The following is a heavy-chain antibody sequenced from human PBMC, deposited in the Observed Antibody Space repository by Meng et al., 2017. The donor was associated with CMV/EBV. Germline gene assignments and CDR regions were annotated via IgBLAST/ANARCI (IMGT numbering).Heavy chain of an antibody. V-gene: IGHV1-2*02. D-gene: IGHD3-22*01. CDR3: ARDAKYYYDSSGYPSTGRGIDP. Sequence: ASVKVSCKASGYIFTGYYMHWVRQAPGQGLEWMGWINPNSGGTNYAQKFQGRVTMTRDTSISTAYMELSRLRSDDTAVYYCARDAKYYYDSSGYPSTGRGIDPWGQGTLVTVSS. J-gene: IGHJ5*02. CDR2: INPNSGGT. CDR1: GYIFTGYY.